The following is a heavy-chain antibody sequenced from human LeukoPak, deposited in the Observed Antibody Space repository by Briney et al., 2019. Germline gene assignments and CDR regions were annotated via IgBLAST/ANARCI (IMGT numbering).Heavy chain of an antibody. CDR3: AELGITMIGGV. V-gene: IGHV3-48*03. CDR1: GFTFSSYA. D-gene: IGHD3-10*02. Sequence: GSLRLSCAASGFTFSSYAMNWVRQAPGKGLEWVSYISSSGSTIYYADSVKGRFTISRDNAKNSLYLQMNSLRAEDTAVYYCAELGITMIGGVWGKGTTVTISS. CDR2: ISSSGSTI. J-gene: IGHJ6*04.